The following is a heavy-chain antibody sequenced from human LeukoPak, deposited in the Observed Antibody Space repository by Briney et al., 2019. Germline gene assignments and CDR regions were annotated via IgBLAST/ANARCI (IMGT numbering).Heavy chain of an antibody. J-gene: IGHJ4*02. D-gene: IGHD2-15*01. CDR2: IRYDGSNK. V-gene: IGHV3-33*01. CDR1: GFTFSSYG. CDR3: ARGALGYCSGGSCYAVPLDY. Sequence: GGSLRLSCAASGFTFSSYGMHWIRQAPGKGLEWVAVIRYDGSNKYYADSVKGRFTISRDNSKNTLYLQMNSLRAEDTAVYYCARGALGYCSGGSCYAVPLDYWGQGTLVTVSS.